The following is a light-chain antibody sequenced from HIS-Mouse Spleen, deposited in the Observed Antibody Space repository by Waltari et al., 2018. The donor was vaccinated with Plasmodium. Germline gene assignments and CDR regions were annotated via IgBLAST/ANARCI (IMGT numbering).Light chain of an antibody. Sequence: SYELTQPPSVSVSPGQTARITCSGAALPEKYDYWYQQKSGQAPVLVIYEDSKRPTGIPERCSGSSSGTMATLTISGAQVEDEADYYCYSTDSSGNHRVFGGGTKLTVL. CDR2: EDS. V-gene: IGLV3-10*01. CDR1: ALPEKY. CDR3: YSTDSSGNHRV. J-gene: IGLJ3*02.